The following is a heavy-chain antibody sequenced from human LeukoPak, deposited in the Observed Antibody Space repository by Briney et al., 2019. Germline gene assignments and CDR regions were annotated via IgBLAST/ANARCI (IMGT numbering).Heavy chain of an antibody. J-gene: IGHJ6*03. D-gene: IGHD3-3*01. CDR1: GFTFSSYS. CDR2: ISSSSSTI. Sequence: PGGSLRLSCAASGFTFSSYSMTWVRQAPGKGLEWVSYISSSSSTIYYADSVKGRFTISRDNAKNSLYLQMNSLRAEDTAVYYCATGYYDFWSGPPRFMDVWGKGTTVTVSS. CDR3: ATGYYDFWSGPPRFMDV. V-gene: IGHV3-48*01.